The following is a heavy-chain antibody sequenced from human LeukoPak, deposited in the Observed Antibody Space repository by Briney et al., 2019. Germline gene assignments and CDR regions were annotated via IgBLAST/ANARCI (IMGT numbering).Heavy chain of an antibody. V-gene: IGHV3-7*03. CDR1: GFTFSDYY. J-gene: IGHJ4*02. Sequence: GGSLRLSCVASGFTFSDYYMSWIRQAPGKGLEWVANIKQDGSEKYYVDSVKGRFTISRDNAKNSLYLQMNSLRAEDTAVYYCAFDCSGGSCYINWGQGTLVTVSS. CDR3: AFDCSGGSCYIN. D-gene: IGHD2-15*01. CDR2: IKQDGSEK.